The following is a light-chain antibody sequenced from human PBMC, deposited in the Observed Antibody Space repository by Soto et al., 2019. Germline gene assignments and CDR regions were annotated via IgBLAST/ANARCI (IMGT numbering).Light chain of an antibody. Sequence: QSALTQPASMSGCPGQSITISCTGTTSDVGSYNLISWYQQYPGTAPKLIIYEGTKRPSGISNRFSASKSGNTASLTISGLQAEDEADYYCCSYAGSRTFVVLGGGTKLTVL. V-gene: IGLV2-23*03. CDR1: TSDVGSYNL. CDR3: CSYAGSRTFVV. CDR2: EGT. J-gene: IGLJ3*02.